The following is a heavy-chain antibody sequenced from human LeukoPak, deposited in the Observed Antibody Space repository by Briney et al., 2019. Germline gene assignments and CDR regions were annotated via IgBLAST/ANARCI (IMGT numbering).Heavy chain of an antibody. CDR2: ISSSSSTI. CDR1: GFTFSSYG. V-gene: IGHV3-48*01. Sequence: GGSLRLSCAASGFTFSSYGMNWVRQAPGKGLEWVSYISSSSSTIYYADSVKGRFTISRDNAKNSLYLQMNSLRAEDTAVYYCARDYGDHSSLYFDYWGQGTLVTVSS. J-gene: IGHJ4*02. D-gene: IGHD4-17*01. CDR3: ARDYGDHSSLYFDY.